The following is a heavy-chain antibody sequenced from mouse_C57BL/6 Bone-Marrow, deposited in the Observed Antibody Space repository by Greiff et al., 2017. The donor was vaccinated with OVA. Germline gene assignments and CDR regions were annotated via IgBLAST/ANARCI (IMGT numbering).Heavy chain of an antibody. D-gene: IGHD1-1*01. J-gene: IGHJ2*01. V-gene: IGHV7-3*01. Sequence: EVKVEESGGGLVQPGGSLSLSCAASGFTFTDYYMSWVRQPPGKALEWLGFIRNKANGYTTEYSASVKGRFTISRDNSQSILYLQMNALRAEDSATYYCARSLGTTVVGVDYWGQGTTLTVSS. CDR3: ARSLGTTVVGVDY. CDR1: GFTFTDYY. CDR2: IRNKANGYTT.